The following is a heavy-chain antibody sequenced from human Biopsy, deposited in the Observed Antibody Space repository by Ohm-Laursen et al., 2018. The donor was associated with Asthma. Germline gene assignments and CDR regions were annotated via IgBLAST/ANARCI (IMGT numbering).Heavy chain of an antibody. Sequence: SMRLSCAASGFSFDDCAMHWVRQAPGKGLEWVSSISWNSGNIDYAVSVKGRFTISRDNAKNSLYLQMQSLRPEDTAFYYCAKSADYYDSTDYLDFWGRGTLVTVSS. J-gene: IGHJ4*01. CDR2: ISWNSGNI. CDR3: AKSADYYDSTDYLDF. CDR1: GFSFDDCA. V-gene: IGHV3-9*01. D-gene: IGHD3-22*01.